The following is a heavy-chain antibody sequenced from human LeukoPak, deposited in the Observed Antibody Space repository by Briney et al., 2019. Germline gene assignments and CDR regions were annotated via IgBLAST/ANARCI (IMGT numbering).Heavy chain of an antibody. V-gene: IGHV1-69*13. D-gene: IGHD3-22*01. CDR2: IIPIFGTA. Sequence: GASVKVSCKASGGTFSSYAISWVRQAPGQGLEWMGGIIPIFGTANYAQKFQGRVTITADESTSTAYMELSSLRSEDTAVYYCAREMNYDSSGYYWDYFDYWGQGTLVTVSS. J-gene: IGHJ4*02. CDR3: AREMNYDSSGYYWDYFDY. CDR1: GGTFSSYA.